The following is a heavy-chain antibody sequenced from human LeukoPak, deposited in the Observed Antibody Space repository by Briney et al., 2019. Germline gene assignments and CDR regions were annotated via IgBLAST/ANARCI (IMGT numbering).Heavy chain of an antibody. CDR1: GYTFTGYY. CDR3: ARDLDPYYYDSSGYYYGALFDY. J-gene: IGHJ4*02. Sequence: ASVKVSCKASGYTFTGYYMHWVRQAPGQGLEWMGWINPNSGGTNYAQKFQGRVTMTRDTSISTAYMELSRLRSDDTAVYYCARDLDPYYYDSSGYYYGALFDYWGQGTLATVSS. CDR2: INPNSGGT. V-gene: IGHV1-2*02. D-gene: IGHD3-22*01.